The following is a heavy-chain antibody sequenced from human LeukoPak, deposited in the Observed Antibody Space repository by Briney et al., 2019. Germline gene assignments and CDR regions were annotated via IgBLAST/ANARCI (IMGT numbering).Heavy chain of an antibody. J-gene: IGHJ3*02. CDR1: GYSIRSGYY. V-gene: IGHV4-38-2*01. CDR3: ARAITMFGVVWDAYDI. CDR2: IYHSGST. D-gene: IGHD3-3*01. Sequence: SETLSLTCAVPGYSIRSGYYWGWIRQPPGKGLEWIGSIYHSGSTYYNPSLKSRVTISVDTSKNQFSLKLSSVTAADTAVYYCARAITMFGVVWDAYDIWGRGTMVTVSS.